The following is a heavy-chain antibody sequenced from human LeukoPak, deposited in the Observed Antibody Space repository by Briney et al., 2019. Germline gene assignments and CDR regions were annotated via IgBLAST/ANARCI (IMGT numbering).Heavy chain of an antibody. J-gene: IGHJ4*02. CDR3: ARDRESYSYGDVFDY. CDR1: GFTFSNYA. CDR2: INSAGGT. Sequence: PGGSLRLSCAGSGFTFSNYAMTWIRQAPGKGLEWVSSINSAGGTYYADSVKGRFTISRDNSKNTLYLQMNSLRAEDTAVYYCARDRESYSYGDVFDYWGQGTLVTVSS. D-gene: IGHD5-18*01. V-gene: IGHV3-23*01.